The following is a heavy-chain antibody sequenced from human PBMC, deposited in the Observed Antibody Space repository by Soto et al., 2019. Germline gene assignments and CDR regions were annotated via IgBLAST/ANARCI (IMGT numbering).Heavy chain of an antibody. V-gene: IGHV4-59*01. CDR2: IDYIGNT. CDR1: DGSIGSDY. D-gene: IGHD1-1*01. J-gene: IGHJ5*02. CDR3: ARMLDNHVNGNWFDP. Sequence: SETLSLTCTVSDGSIGSDYWSWIRQPPGKGLEWLGNIDYIGNTNYNPSLKSRVTMSIDTSKNRFSLKLASVTTADTAVYYCARMLDNHVNGNWFDPWGQGTLVTVSS.